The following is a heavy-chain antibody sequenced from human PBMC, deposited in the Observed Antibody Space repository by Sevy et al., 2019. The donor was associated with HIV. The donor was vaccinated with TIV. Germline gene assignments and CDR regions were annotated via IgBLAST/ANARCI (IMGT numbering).Heavy chain of an antibody. CDR2: ISGSGGST. J-gene: IGHJ6*03. Sequence: GGSLRLSCAASGFTFSSYAMSWVHQAPGKGLEWVSAISGSGGSTYYADSVKGRFTISRDNSKNTLYLQMNSLRAEDTAVYYCAKDGFGGVLNYYYYYMDVWGKGTTVTVSS. CDR3: AKDGFGGVLNYYYYYMDV. D-gene: IGHD3-16*01. CDR1: GFTFSSYA. V-gene: IGHV3-23*01.